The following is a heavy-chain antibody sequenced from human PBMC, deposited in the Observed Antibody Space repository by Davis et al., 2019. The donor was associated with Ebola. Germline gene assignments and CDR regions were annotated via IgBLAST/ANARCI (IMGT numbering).Heavy chain of an antibody. D-gene: IGHD2-15*01. J-gene: IGHJ6*02. CDR3: ARRGYCSGGSCYYYYYGMDV. CDR1: GYSFTSYW. CDR2: IYPGDSDT. V-gene: IGHV5-51*01. Sequence: GEFLKISCKGSGYSFTSYWIGWVCQMPGKGLEWMGIIYPGDSDTRYSPSFQGQVTISADKSISTAYLQWSSLKASDTAMYYCARRGYCSGGSCYYYYYGMDVWGQGTTVTVSS.